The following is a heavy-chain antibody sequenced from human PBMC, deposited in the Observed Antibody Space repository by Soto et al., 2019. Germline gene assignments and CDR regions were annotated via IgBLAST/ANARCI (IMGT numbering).Heavy chain of an antibody. Sequence: GESLKISCHGSGYTFFSFWIVWVRQVPGKGLEWVGRIDPGDSSATYSPTFQGHVTISADRSTRSAYLQWRSLRASDTAIYFCARRYCRRAACYSASWGQGSLVTVSS. V-gene: IGHV5-10-1*01. CDR2: IDPGDSSA. J-gene: IGHJ4*02. CDR1: GYTFFSFW. D-gene: IGHD2-15*01. CDR3: ARRYCRRAACYSAS.